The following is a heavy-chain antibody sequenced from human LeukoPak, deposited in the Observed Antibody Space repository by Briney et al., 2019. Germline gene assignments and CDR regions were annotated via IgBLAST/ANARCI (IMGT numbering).Heavy chain of an antibody. D-gene: IGHD3-22*01. Sequence: SETLSLTCTVSGGSISSGGYYWSWIRQHPGKGLEWIGYIYYSGSTYYNPSLKSRVTISVDTSKNQFSLKLSSVTAADTAVYYCARGTYDGSRYYYFDYWGQGTLVTVSS. CDR2: IYYSGST. CDR1: GGSISSGGYY. V-gene: IGHV4-31*03. CDR3: ARGTYDGSRYYYFDY. J-gene: IGHJ4*02.